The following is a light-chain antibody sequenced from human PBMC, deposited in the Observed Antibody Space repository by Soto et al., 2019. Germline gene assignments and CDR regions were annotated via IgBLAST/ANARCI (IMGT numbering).Light chain of an antibody. V-gene: IGLV1-44*01. J-gene: IGLJ2*01. CDR1: SSNIGSNS. CDR3: AAWDDSLNGVL. Sequence: QSVLTQPPSASGTPGQRVAISCSGSSSNIGSNSVHWYQQLPGTAPKLLIFSNNQRHSGVPDRFSGSRSGTSASLAISGLQSEDEADYYCAAWDDSLNGVLFGGGTKLTVL. CDR2: SNN.